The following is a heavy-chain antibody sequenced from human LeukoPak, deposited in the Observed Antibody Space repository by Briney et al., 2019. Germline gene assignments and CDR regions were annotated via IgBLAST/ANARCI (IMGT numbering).Heavy chain of an antibody. CDR2: MNPNSGNT. J-gene: IGHJ5*02. CDR1: GYTFTSYD. Sequence: ASVKVSCKASGYTFTSYDINWERQATGQGLEWMGWMNPNSGNTGYAQKFQGRVTMTRNTSISTAYMELSSLRSEDTAVYYCARGRIAAAVFDPWGQGTLVTVSS. V-gene: IGHV1-8*01. D-gene: IGHD6-13*01. CDR3: ARGRIAAAVFDP.